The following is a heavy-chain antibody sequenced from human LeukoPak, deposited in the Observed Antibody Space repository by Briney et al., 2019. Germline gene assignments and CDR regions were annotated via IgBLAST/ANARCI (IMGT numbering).Heavy chain of an antibody. D-gene: IGHD6-19*01. CDR2: ISDSGGIT. V-gene: IGHV3-23*01. Sequence: GGSLRLSCAASGFAFSSQAMGWVRQAPGKGLEWVSVISDSGGITYYADSAKGRFTISRDNSKNTLFLQMNSLRAEDTAVYFCAKDARRTSGWYFFDYWGQGTLVTVSS. CDR1: GFAFSSQA. CDR3: AKDARRTSGWYFFDY. J-gene: IGHJ4*02.